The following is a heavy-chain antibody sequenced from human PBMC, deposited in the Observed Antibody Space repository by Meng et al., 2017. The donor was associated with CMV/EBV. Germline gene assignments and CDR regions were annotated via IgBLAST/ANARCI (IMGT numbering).Heavy chain of an antibody. V-gene: IGHV4-34*01. CDR3: ARDWITIFDYYYGMDV. CDR2: INHSGST. CDR1: GGSFSGYY. J-gene: IGHJ6*02. D-gene: IGHD3-3*01. Sequence: SETLSLTCAVYGGSFSGYYWSWIRQPPGKGLEWIGEINHSGSTNYNPSLKSRVTISVDTSKNQFSLKLSSVTAADTAVYYCARDWITIFDYYYGMDVWGQGTTVTVSS.